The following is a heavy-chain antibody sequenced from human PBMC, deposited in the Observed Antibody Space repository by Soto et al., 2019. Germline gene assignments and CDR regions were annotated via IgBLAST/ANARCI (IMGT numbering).Heavy chain of an antibody. D-gene: IGHD3-16*01. Sequence: QVQLQESGPGLVKPSQTLSLTCTVSGGSISSGGYYWSWIRQHPGKGLEWIGYIYYSGSTYYNPSLKCRVTLSVDTSKNQFSLKLSSVTAAVTAVYYCARGIKKSRPSAFDIWGQGTMVTVSS. CDR1: GGSISSGGYY. J-gene: IGHJ3*02. CDR3: ARGIKKSRPSAFDI. CDR2: IYYSGST. V-gene: IGHV4-31*03.